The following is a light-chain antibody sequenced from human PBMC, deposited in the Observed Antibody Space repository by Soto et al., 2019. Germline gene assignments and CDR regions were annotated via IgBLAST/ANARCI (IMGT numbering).Light chain of an antibody. V-gene: IGLV1-40*01. CDR1: SSNIGAGYD. J-gene: IGLJ2*01. CDR3: QSYASSVSRCV. Sequence: QSVLTQPPSVSGAPGQRVTISCTGSSSNIGAGYDVHWYQQLPGTAPKLLIYGNSNRPSGVPDRFSGSKSGTSASLAITGLQAEDEADYYCQSYASSVSRCVFGAGTKLTVL. CDR2: GNS.